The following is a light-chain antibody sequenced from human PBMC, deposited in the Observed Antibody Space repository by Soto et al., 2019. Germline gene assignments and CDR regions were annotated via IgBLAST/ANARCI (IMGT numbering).Light chain of an antibody. CDR2: G. Sequence: QSVLTQPPSVSGAPGQRVTISCTGSSSNIGAGYPVHWYQQLPGTAPKLLVAGNRPSGVPDRCSVSKSGASASLAITGLQAEDEADYYCQSYDSSLRRRWVFGGGTKLTVL. CDR1: SSNIGAGYP. CDR3: QSYDSSLRRRWV. V-gene: IGLV1-40*01. J-gene: IGLJ3*02.